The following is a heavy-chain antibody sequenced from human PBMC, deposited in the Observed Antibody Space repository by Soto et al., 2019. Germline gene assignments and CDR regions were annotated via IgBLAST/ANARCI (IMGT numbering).Heavy chain of an antibody. CDR1: GWSFSGYY. CDR2: INHSGST. V-gene: IGHV4-34*01. Sequence: PSETLSLTCAFYGWSFSGYYWSWIRQPPGKGLEWIGEINHSGSTNYNPSLKSRVTISVDTSKNQFPLKLSSVTAADTAVYYCARRTTKWLRLYYYYYMDVWGQGTTVTVSS. D-gene: IGHD5-12*01. CDR3: ARRTTKWLRLYYYYYMDV. J-gene: IGHJ6*03.